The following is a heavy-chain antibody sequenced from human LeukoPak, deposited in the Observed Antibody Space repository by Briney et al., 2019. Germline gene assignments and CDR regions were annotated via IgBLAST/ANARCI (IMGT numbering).Heavy chain of an antibody. CDR2: ISSSSSYI. D-gene: IGHD3-3*01. J-gene: IGHJ4*02. CDR3: ARDATFLEWSLFACDY. V-gene: IGHV3-21*01. CDR1: GFTFSSYS. Sequence: PGGSLRLSCAASGFTFSSYSMNWVRQAPGKGLEWVSSISSSSSYIYYADSVKGRFTISRDNAKNSLYLQMNSLRAEDTAVYYCARDATFLEWSLFACDYWGQGTLVTVSS.